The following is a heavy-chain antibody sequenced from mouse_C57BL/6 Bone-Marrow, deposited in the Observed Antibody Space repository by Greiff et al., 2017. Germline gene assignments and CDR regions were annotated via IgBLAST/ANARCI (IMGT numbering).Heavy chain of an antibody. D-gene: IGHD2-4*01. Sequence: VQLQQSGAELVRPGASVKLSCTASGFNFKDYYMHWVKQRPEQGLEWIGRIDPEDGDTEYAPKFQGKATMTADTSSNTAYLQLSSLTSEDTAVYYCTTSYYDYDGFAYWGQGTLVTVSS. CDR3: TTSYYDYDGFAY. V-gene: IGHV14-1*01. J-gene: IGHJ3*01. CDR1: GFNFKDYY. CDR2: IDPEDGDT.